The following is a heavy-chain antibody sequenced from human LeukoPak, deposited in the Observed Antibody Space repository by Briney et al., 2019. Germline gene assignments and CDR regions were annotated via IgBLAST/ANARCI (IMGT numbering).Heavy chain of an antibody. CDR3: ARAREPRTLGYYFDY. Sequence: GASVKVSCKASGYTFTGYYKHWVRQAPGQGLEWMGWINPNSGGTNYAQKFQGRVTMTRDTSISTAYMELSRLRSDDTAVYYCARAREPRTLGYYFDYWGQGTLVTVSS. CDR1: GYTFTGYY. D-gene: IGHD1-26*01. J-gene: IGHJ4*02. CDR2: INPNSGGT. V-gene: IGHV1-2*02.